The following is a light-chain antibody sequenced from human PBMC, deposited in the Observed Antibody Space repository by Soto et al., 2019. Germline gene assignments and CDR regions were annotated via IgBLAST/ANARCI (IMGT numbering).Light chain of an antibody. CDR2: EGS. CDR3: CSFAGTGTQYV. CDR1: SSNIGSYNL. V-gene: IGLV2-23*01. Sequence: QSALTQPASVSGSLGQSITISCIGTSSNIGSYNLVSWYQHQPGKAPKIMIFEGSKRPSGVSNRFSGSRSGNMASLTISGLQAEDEAEYYCCSFAGTGTQYVFGTGTKLTVL. J-gene: IGLJ1*01.